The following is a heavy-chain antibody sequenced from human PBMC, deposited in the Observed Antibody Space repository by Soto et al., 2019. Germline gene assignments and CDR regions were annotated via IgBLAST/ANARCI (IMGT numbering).Heavy chain of an antibody. CDR1: GFTFSAYT. V-gene: IGHV3-30-3*01. J-gene: IGHJ3*02. CDR2: ISYDGNNE. Sequence: QVQLVESGGGVVQPGRSLRLSCAASGFTFSAYTMHWVRQPPGKGLEWVAVISYDGNNERYTDPVKGRFTVSRDNSTGTLYLQMNSLKSEDTAVYYCARDGYSRRSDDFDNWGQGTMVTVSS. CDR3: ARDGYSRRSDDFDN. D-gene: IGHD1-26*01.